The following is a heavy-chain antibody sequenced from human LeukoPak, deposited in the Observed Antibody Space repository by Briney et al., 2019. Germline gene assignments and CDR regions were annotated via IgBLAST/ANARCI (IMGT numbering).Heavy chain of an antibody. J-gene: IGHJ4*02. D-gene: IGHD6-19*01. Sequence: GGSLRLSCAASGFTVSSNYMSWVRQAPGKGLEWVSVIYSGGSTYYADSVKGRFTTSRDSSKNTVFLQMNSLRSEDTAVYYCARGKSGGRGSGWNLLDYWGQGTLVTVSS. CDR2: IYSGGST. V-gene: IGHV3-66*01. CDR1: GFTVSSNY. CDR3: ARGKSGGRGSGWNLLDY.